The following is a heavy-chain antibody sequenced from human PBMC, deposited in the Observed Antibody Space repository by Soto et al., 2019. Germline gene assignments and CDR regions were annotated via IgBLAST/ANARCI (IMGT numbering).Heavy chain of an antibody. CDR3: ARWAGFCSSPSCYTALDY. J-gene: IGHJ4*02. CDR1: GGTFSSHT. Sequence: QVQLVQSGAEVKKPGSSVKVSCKASGGTFSSHTVSWVRQAPGQWREWMGGIIPVFGTTNYAQKFQGRVTITADESTSTNYMELSSLRSDDTAVYYCARWAGFCSSPSCYTALDYWGQVTLVTVSS. CDR2: IIPVFGTT. D-gene: IGHD2-2*02. V-gene: IGHV1-69*01.